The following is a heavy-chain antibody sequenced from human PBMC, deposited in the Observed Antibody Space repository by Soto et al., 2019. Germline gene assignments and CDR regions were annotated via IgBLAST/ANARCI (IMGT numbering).Heavy chain of an antibody. V-gene: IGHV2-5*01. J-gene: IGHJ6*02. CDR1: GFSLSTSGVG. CDR2: IYWNDDK. Sequence: QITLRESGPTLVKPTQTLTLTCTFSGFSLSTSGVGAGWIRQPPGKALEWLADIYWNDDKHYSPSLNRRLTITKDPSRNQVVLAMTNMDPVDTATYYCAHRRVNNGMDVWGQGTTVTVSS. CDR3: AHRRVNNGMDV.